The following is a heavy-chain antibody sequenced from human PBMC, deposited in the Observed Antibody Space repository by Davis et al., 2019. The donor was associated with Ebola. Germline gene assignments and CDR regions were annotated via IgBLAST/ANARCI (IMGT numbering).Heavy chain of an antibody. Sequence: PAGSLRLSCAASGFIFSSYAMSWVRQAPVKGLEWVSSISVRSITYHADSVKGRFTISRDNSRNTLYLQMNSLRAEDTAVYYCAKVHPPTTVTTGWFDPWGQGTLVTVSS. CDR3: AKVHPPTTVTTGWFDP. CDR2: ISVRSIT. D-gene: IGHD4-17*01. V-gene: IGHV3-23*01. CDR1: GFIFSSYA. J-gene: IGHJ5*02.